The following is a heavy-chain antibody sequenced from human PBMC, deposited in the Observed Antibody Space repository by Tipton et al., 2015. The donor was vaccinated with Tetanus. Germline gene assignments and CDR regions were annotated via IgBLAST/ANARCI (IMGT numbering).Heavy chain of an antibody. D-gene: IGHD3-3*01. J-gene: IGHJ4*02. V-gene: IGHV4-34*11. CDR3: ARANNDFPKKGPFDY. CDR2: VHYSGRT. CDR1: GGSLSRYY. Sequence: TLSLTCAVYGGSLSRYYWTWIRQPPGKGLEWIGYVHYSGRTNKSPSLKSRVTLSIDRSKNQFSLSLTSVTAADTAVYYRARANNDFPKKGPFDYWGQGARVIVSS.